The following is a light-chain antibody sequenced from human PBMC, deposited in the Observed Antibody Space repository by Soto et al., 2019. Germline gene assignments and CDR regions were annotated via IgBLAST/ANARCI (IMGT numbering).Light chain of an antibody. CDR1: QSVSSW. CDR3: QQSYGTPIT. J-gene: IGKJ5*01. CDR2: DAS. Sequence: DIQMTQSPSTLSASVGDRVTITCRASQSVSSWLAWYQQKPGKAPKLLIFDASSLESEVPSRFSGSGSGTDFTLTITSLQPEDFATYYCQQSYGTPITFGQGTRLEIK. V-gene: IGKV1-39*01.